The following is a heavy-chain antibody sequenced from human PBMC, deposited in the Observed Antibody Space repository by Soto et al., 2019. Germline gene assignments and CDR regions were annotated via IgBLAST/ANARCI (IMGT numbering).Heavy chain of an antibody. V-gene: IGHV1-18*01. CDR2: ISGYNGNT. Sequence: QVQLVQSGAEVKKPGASVKVSCKASGYAFTSYGISWVRQAPGQGLEWMGWISGYNGNTHDAQKLQGRVTRTTDSSTSTAYMELRSLRSDDTAVYYCARDLVVSGPFDYWGQGTLVTVSS. CDR3: ARDLVVSGPFDY. CDR1: GYAFTSYG. D-gene: IGHD2-2*01. J-gene: IGHJ4*02.